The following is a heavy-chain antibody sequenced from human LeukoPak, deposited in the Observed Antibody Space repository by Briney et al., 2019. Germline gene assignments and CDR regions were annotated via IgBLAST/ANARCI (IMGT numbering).Heavy chain of an antibody. Sequence: GGSLRLSCAASGFTFSSCAMSWVRQAPGKGLEWVSAISGSAGSTYYADSVKGRFTISRDNSKNTLYLQMNSLRAEDTAVYYCAKGRDYDFWSGSDYWGQGTLVTVSS. CDR2: ISGSAGST. V-gene: IGHV3-23*01. CDR3: AKGRDYDFWSGSDY. D-gene: IGHD3-3*01. J-gene: IGHJ4*02. CDR1: GFTFSSCA.